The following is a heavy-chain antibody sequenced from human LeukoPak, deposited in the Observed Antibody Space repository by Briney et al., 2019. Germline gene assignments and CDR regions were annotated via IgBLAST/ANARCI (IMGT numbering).Heavy chain of an antibody. J-gene: IGHJ3*02. CDR3: VRLQPNTGEWAFDI. CDR2: ISNGGTT. D-gene: IGHD1-1*01. CDR1: GGPISYYY. Sequence: PSETLSLTCTVSGGPISYYYWSWIRQPPGEGLEWIGYISNGGTTNYNPSLKSRVTISVDKSKNQLSLKLGSVTAADTAVYHCVRLQPNTGEWAFDIWGQGTLVTVS. V-gene: IGHV4-59*01.